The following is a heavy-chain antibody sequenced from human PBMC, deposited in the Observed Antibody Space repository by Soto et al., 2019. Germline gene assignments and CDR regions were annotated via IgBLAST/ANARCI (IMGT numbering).Heavy chain of an antibody. CDR2: MNPNSGNT. V-gene: IGHV1-8*01. CDR1: GYTFTSYD. CDR3: ARDRGFTMVRGVKDYYYYGMDV. Sequence: GASVKVSCKASGYTFTSYDINWVRQATGQGLEWMGWMNPNSGNTGYAQKFQGRVTMTKNTLYLQMNSLRAEDTAVYYCARDRGFTMVRGVKDYYYYGMDVWGQGTTVTVSS. J-gene: IGHJ6*02. D-gene: IGHD3-10*01.